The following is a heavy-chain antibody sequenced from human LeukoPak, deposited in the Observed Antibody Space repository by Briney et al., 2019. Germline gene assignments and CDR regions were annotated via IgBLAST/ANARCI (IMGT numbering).Heavy chain of an antibody. CDR3: ARLGSGNWLDY. J-gene: IGHJ4*02. Sequence: TLSLTCTVSGGSISSGGYYWSWIRQPPGKGLEWIGYIYHSGSTYYNPSLKSRVTISVDRSKNQFSLKLNSVTAADTAVYYCARLGSGNWLDYWGQGSLVTVSS. D-gene: IGHD3-10*01. V-gene: IGHV4-30-2*01. CDR2: IYHSGST. CDR1: GGSISSGGYY.